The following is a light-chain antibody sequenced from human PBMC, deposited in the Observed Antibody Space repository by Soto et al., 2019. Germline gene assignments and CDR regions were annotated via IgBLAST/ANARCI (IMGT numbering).Light chain of an antibody. J-gene: IGKJ1*01. Sequence: DIQMTQSPSSLSASVGDRVTITCRASQGIRNYLAWYQQKPGKGPKLLIYGASTLQSGVPSRFSGSGSGTDFTLTISSLQPEDVATYYCQKYNSAPKSFGQGTKVHIK. CDR2: GAS. CDR3: QKYNSAPKS. CDR1: QGIRNY. V-gene: IGKV1-27*01.